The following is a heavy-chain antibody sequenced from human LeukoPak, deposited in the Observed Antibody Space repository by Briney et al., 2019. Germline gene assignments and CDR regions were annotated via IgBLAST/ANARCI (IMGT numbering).Heavy chain of an antibody. CDR1: GFTSSTAW. Sequence: GGSLRLSCGISGFTSSTAWLTWVRQAPGKGPEWVADMRQDGSDKYYLDSVRGRFFISGDNAKNSLFLQMNSLRAEDTAVYYCAREWEDAFDIWGQGTIITVSS. J-gene: IGHJ3*02. CDR2: MRQDGSDK. V-gene: IGHV3-7*01. D-gene: IGHD1-26*01. CDR3: AREWEDAFDI.